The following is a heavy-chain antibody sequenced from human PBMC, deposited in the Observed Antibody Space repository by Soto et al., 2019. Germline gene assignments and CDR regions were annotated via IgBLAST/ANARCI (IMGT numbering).Heavy chain of an antibody. V-gene: IGHV3-23*01. CDR1: GFTFSTYD. CDR3: AKVGLAHWSFDL. J-gene: IGHJ2*01. CDR2: ISGNGGST. Sequence: EVQLLESGGDLAQPGGSLRLSCAASGFTFSTYDMSWVRQAPGKGLEWVSAISGNGGSTYADSAQGRFTISRDNSKNTLYLQMNSLRAYDTAVYYCAKVGLAHWSFDLWGRGTLVTVSS.